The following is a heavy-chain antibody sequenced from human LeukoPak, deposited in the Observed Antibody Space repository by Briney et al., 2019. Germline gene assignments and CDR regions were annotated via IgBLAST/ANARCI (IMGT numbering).Heavy chain of an antibody. V-gene: IGHV1-18*01. CDR2: ISAYNGNT. Sequence: KXSGXTFTSYGISWVRQAPGQGLEWMGWISAYNGNTNYAQKLQGRVTITADESTSTAYMELSSLRSEDTAVYYCARXPXPXXSXXAXXAXFDYWGQGTLVTVSS. D-gene: IGHD6-13*01. CDR3: ARXPXPXXSXXAXXAXFDY. CDR1: GXTFTSYG. J-gene: IGHJ4*02.